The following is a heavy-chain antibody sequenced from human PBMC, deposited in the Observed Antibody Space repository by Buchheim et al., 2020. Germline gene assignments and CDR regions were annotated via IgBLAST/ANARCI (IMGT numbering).Heavy chain of an antibody. V-gene: IGHV3-66*01. CDR1: GFTFSSDS. CDR2: IYGGGAT. J-gene: IGHJ5*02. CDR3: ARRQPSGSWFDP. Sequence: EVQLVESGGGLVQPGGSLRLSCAVSGFTFSSDSMSWVRQAPGKGLEWVSAIYGGGATYYTDSVKGSLNISRDSSTNTLYLQMNRLRVEETAMYYCARRQPSGSWFDPWGQGTL. D-gene: IGHD3-22*01.